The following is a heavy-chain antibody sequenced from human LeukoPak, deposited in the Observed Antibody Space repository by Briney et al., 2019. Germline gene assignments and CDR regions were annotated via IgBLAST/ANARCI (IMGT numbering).Heavy chain of an antibody. J-gene: IGHJ4*02. Sequence: PGGSLRLSCAASRFTFSSYSMNWVRQAPGKGLEWVSCIGSSGNYIYYAGSVKGRFTISRDNAKNSLYLLMNSLRAEDTAVYYCARTHVADDITMPGWGQGTLVTVSS. CDR3: ARTHVADDITMPG. V-gene: IGHV3-21*01. CDR1: RFTFSSYS. D-gene: IGHD3-10*01. CDR2: IGSSGNYI.